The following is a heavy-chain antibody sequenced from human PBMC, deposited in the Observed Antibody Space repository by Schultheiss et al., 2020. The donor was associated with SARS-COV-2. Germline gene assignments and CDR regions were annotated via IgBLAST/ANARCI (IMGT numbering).Heavy chain of an antibody. CDR3: ARDRTAYYDSSGNSY. J-gene: IGHJ4*02. CDR2: ISSSSSYI. D-gene: IGHD3-22*01. CDR1: GFTFSSYS. V-gene: IGHV3-21*01. Sequence: GGSLRLSCAASGFTFSSYSMNWVRQAPGKGLEWVSYISSSSSYIYYAGSVKGRFTFSRDNSKNTLYLQMNSLRVEDTAVYYCARDRTAYYDSSGNSYWGQGTLVTVSS.